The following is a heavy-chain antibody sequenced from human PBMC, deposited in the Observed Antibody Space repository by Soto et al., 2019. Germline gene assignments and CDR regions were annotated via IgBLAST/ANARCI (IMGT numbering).Heavy chain of an antibody. CDR1: GGSISSYY. J-gene: IGHJ4*02. V-gene: IGHV4-59*01. Sequence: SETLSLTCTVSGGSISSYYWSWIRQPPGKGLEWIGYIYYSGSTNYNPSLKSRVTISVDTSKNQFSLKLSSVTAADTAVYYCAGGSGSYIAAGPLYWGQGTLVTVSS. CDR3: AGGSGSYIAAGPLY. CDR2: IYYSGST. D-gene: IGHD3-10*01.